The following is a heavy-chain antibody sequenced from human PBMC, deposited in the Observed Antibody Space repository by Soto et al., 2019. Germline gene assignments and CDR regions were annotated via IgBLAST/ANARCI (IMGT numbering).Heavy chain of an antibody. D-gene: IGHD3-9*01. V-gene: IGHV4-39*01. J-gene: IGHJ4*02. CDR1: DDSINSDKYY. CDR3: ARLEGLATISYYFDF. Sequence: QLQLQESGPGLVKPSETLSLTCSVSDDSINSDKYYWGWIRQPPGKGLEWIGRIYYRGNAYYNPSLQTRVTIPLDKSRSQCSLKLNSVTAADSAVYFCARLEGLATISYYFDFWGPGALVTVSS. CDR2: IYYRGNA.